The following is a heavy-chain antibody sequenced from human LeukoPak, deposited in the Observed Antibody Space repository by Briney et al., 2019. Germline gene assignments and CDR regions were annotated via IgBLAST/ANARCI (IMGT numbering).Heavy chain of an antibody. J-gene: IGHJ4*02. CDR1: GVSIYRSSYY. Sequence: SETLSLTCTASGVSIYRSSYYWSWIRQPPGKGLEWIGEINHSGSTNYNPSLKSRVTISVDTSKNQFSLKLSSVTAADTAVYYCARGRGYSSGWYHDYWGQGTLVTASS. V-gene: IGHV4-39*07. D-gene: IGHD6-19*01. CDR2: INHSGST. CDR3: ARGRGYSSGWYHDY.